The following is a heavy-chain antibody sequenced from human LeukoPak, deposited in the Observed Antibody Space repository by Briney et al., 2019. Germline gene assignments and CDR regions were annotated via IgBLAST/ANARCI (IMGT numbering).Heavy chain of an antibody. Sequence: SETLSLTCTVSGGSVSSGSYYWSWIRQPPGKGLEWIGYIYYSGSSDYNPSLKSRATISVDTSKNQFSLKLSFVTAADTAVYYCVRGNWNDFNWFDPWGQGTLVTVSS. CDR2: IYYSGSS. D-gene: IGHD1-1*01. CDR1: GGSVSSGSYY. CDR3: VRGNWNDFNWFDP. V-gene: IGHV4-61*01. J-gene: IGHJ5*02.